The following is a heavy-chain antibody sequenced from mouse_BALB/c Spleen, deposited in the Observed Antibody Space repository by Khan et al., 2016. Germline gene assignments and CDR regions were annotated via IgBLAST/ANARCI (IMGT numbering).Heavy chain of an antibody. V-gene: IGHV3-8*02. J-gene: IGHJ2*01. Sequence: EVQLQESGPSLVKPSQTLSLTCSVTGDSITSGYWNWIRKFPGHKLEYMGYISYSGSTYYNPSLKSRISITRDTSKNQYYLQLNTVTTEDTATFYCASYDSSGSFFDYWGQGTTLTVSS. CDR1: GDSITSGY. CDR3: ASYDSSGSFFDY. CDR2: ISYSGST. D-gene: IGHD3-2*01.